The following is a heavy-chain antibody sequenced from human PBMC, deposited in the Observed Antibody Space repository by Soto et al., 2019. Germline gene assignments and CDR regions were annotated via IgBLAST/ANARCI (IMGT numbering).Heavy chain of an antibody. D-gene: IGHD5-18*01. V-gene: IGHV3-74*01. J-gene: IGHJ4*02. CDR3: ARVLGDTAMVMVDY. CDR1: GFTFSSYW. Sequence: EVQLVESGGGLVQPGGSLRLSCAASGFTFSSYWMHWVRQAPGKGLVWVSRINSDGSSTSYADSVKGRFTISRDNAKNRLYLQMNSRRAEDTAVYYCARVLGDTAMVMVDYWGQGTLVTVSS. CDR2: INSDGSST.